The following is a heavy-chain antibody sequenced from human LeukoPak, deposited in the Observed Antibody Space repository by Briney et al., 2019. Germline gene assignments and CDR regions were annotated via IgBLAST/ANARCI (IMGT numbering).Heavy chain of an antibody. CDR1: GFTFSNYE. V-gene: IGHV3-21*01. CDR2: ISSSSSYI. CDR3: ARDAAIMVYAQDYYYMDV. Sequence: PGGSLRLSCTASGFTFSNYELNWVRQAPGKGLEWVSSISSSSSYIYYADSVKGRFTISRDNAKNSLYLQMNSLRAEDTAVYYCARDAAIMVYAQDYYYMDVWGKGTTVTVSS. J-gene: IGHJ6*03. D-gene: IGHD2-8*01.